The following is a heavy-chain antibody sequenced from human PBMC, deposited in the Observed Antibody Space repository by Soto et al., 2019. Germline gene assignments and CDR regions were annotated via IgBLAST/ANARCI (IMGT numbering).Heavy chain of an antibody. Sequence: GGSLRLSCAASGFTFSDYYMSWIRQAPGKGLEWVSYISSSGSTIYYADSVKGRFTISRDNAKNSLYLQMNSLRAEDTAVYYCASLPVYSSSFTWGQGTLVTVYS. V-gene: IGHV3-11*01. D-gene: IGHD6-6*01. CDR3: ASLPVYSSSFT. CDR2: ISSSGSTI. J-gene: IGHJ4*02. CDR1: GFTFSDYY.